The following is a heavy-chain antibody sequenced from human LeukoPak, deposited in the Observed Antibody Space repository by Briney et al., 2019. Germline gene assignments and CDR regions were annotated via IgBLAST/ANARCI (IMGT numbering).Heavy chain of an antibody. CDR3: AIPRVHSSSRKGWYFDL. Sequence: TGESLKISCKGSGYSFTSYWIGWVRQMPGKGLEWMGIIYPGDSDTRYSPSFQGQVTISADKSISTAYLQWSSLKASDTAMYYCAIPRVHSSSRKGWYFDLWGRGTLVTVSS. J-gene: IGHJ2*01. CDR2: IYPGDSDT. CDR1: GYSFTSYW. V-gene: IGHV5-51*01. D-gene: IGHD6-13*01.